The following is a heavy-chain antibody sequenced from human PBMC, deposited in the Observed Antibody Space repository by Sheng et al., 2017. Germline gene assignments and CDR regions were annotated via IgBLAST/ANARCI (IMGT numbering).Heavy chain of an antibody. CDR3: ATRLPQSSSSLGY. J-gene: IGHJ4*02. D-gene: IGHD6-6*01. CDR2: INTYNGNT. Sequence: QVQLVQSRVEVKKPGASVKVSCKASGYTFSNYGLSWVRQAPGQGLEWMGWINTYNGNTNYGQKFQGRVTMTTDTSTSTAYMELRRLKFDDTAVYYCATRLPQSSSSLGYWGQGTLVIVFS. CDR1: GYTFSNYG. V-gene: IGHV1-18*01.